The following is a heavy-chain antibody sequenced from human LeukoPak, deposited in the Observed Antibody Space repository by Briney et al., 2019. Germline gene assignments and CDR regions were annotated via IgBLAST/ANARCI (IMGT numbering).Heavy chain of an antibody. CDR2: MNPNSGNT. CDR3: ARDLGYCSSTSCSVGYYYYGMDV. D-gene: IGHD2-2*01. Sequence: ASVKVSCKASGYTFTSYDINWVRQATGQGLEWMGWMNPNSGNTGYAQKFQGRVTMTRNTSISTAYMELSSLRSEDTAVYYCARDLGYCSSTSCSVGYYYYGMDVWGQGTTVTVSS. J-gene: IGHJ6*02. CDR1: GYTFTSYD. V-gene: IGHV1-8*01.